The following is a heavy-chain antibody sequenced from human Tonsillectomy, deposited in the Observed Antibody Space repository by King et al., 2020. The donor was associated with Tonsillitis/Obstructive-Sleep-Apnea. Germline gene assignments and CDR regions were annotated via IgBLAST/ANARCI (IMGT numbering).Heavy chain of an antibody. V-gene: IGHV1-46*01. CDR3: SRGCVLRFLEWFHYYYYMDV. CDR2: INPSGGST. D-gene: IGHD3-3*01. J-gene: IGHJ6*03. Sequence: VQLVESGAEVKKPGASVKVSCKASGYTFTSYYMHWVRQAPGQGLEWMGIINPSGGSTSYAQKFQGRVTMTRDTSTSTVYMELSSRRSEDTAVYYCSRGCVLRFLEWFHYYYYMDVWGKGTTVTVSS. CDR1: GYTFTSYY.